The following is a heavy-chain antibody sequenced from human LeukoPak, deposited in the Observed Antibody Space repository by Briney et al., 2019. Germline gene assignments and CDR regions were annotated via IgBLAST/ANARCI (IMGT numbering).Heavy chain of an antibody. Sequence: QTGGSLRLSCVASGFTFSSYWMSWVRQAPGKGLEWVANIKQDGSEKYYVDSVKGRFTISRDNAKNSLYLQMNSLRAEDTAVYYCARGQKKRYYDFWSGYSPPGHYWGQGTLVTVSS. D-gene: IGHD3-3*01. CDR3: ARGQKKRYYDFWSGYSPPGHY. CDR2: IKQDGSEK. CDR1: GFTFSSYW. J-gene: IGHJ4*02. V-gene: IGHV3-7*01.